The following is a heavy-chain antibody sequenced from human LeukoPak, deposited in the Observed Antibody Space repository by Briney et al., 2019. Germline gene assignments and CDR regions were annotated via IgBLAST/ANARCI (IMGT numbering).Heavy chain of an antibody. J-gene: IGHJ4*02. CDR2: IHYSGST. CDR1: GGSISSYY. D-gene: IGHD5-24*01. V-gene: IGHV4-59*01. Sequence: SETLSLTCTVSGGSISSYYWSWIRQSPGKGLEWIAHIHYSGSTNYNPSLKSRLTISVDTSKNLFSLKLNSVTTADTAVYYCAAAGAYNYRLAYWGQGTLVTVSS. CDR3: AAAGAYNYRLAY.